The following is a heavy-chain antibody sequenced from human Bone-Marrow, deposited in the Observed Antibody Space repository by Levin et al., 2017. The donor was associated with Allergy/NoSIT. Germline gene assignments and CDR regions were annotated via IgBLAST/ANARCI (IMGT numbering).Heavy chain of an antibody. CDR3: ARRAYYDILTGYFDY. CDR2: IKQDGSEK. D-gene: IGHD3-9*01. J-gene: IGHJ4*02. Sequence: GGSLRLSCAASGFTFSSYWMSWVRQAPGKGLEWVANIKQDGSEKYYVDSVKGRFTISRDNAKNSLYLQMNSLRAEDTAVYYCARRAYYDILTGYFDYWGQGTLVTVSS. CDR1: GFTFSSYW. V-gene: IGHV3-7*01.